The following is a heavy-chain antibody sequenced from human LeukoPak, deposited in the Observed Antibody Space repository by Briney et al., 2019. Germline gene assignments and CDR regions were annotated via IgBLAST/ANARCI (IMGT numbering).Heavy chain of an antibody. J-gene: IGHJ4*02. D-gene: IGHD1-26*01. Sequence: ASVKVSCKAPGYTFTSYGTSWVRQAPGQGLDWMGWISAYNGNTNYAQKLQGRVTMTTDTSTSTAYMELRSLRSDDTAVYYCARSDSGSYSTVYFDYWGQGTLVTVSS. CDR1: GYTFTSYG. V-gene: IGHV1-18*01. CDR2: ISAYNGNT. CDR3: ARSDSGSYSTVYFDY.